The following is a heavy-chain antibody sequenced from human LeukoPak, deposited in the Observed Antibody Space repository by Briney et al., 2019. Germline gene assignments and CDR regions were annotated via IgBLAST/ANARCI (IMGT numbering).Heavy chain of an antibody. J-gene: IGHJ3*01. D-gene: IGHD2-21*01. V-gene: IGHV1-2*02. CDR2: INPNSGGT. CDR3: AILGVVVSPGDVFDL. CDR1: GYTFTGYY. Sequence: ASVKVSCKASGYTFTGYYMHWVRQAPGQGLEWMGWINPNSGGTNYAQKFQGRVTMTRDTSISTAYMELSRLTSDDTAVYYCAILGVVVSPGDVFDLWGQGTMVTVSS.